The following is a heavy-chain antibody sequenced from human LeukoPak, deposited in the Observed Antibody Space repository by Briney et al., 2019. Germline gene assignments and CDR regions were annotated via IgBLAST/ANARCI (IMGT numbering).Heavy chain of an antibody. Sequence: GASVKVSCKASGYTFTGYYMHWVRQAPGQGLEWMGWINPNSGGTNYAQKFQGRVTMTRDTSTSTAYMELSRLSTDDTAVYYCASGPDYGSGSYYNYYYYGMDVWGQGTTVTVSS. CDR2: INPNSGGT. CDR3: ASGPDYGSGSYYNYYYYGMDV. J-gene: IGHJ6*02. V-gene: IGHV1-2*02. CDR1: GYTFTGYY. D-gene: IGHD3-10*01.